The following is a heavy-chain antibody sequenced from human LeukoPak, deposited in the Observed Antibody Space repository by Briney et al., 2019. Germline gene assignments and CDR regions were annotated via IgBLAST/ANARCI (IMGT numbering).Heavy chain of an antibody. D-gene: IGHD3-9*01. CDR1: GFTFSTYS. J-gene: IGHJ4*02. Sequence: SGGSLRLSCAASGFTFSTYSMTWVRQAPGKGLEWVSSISSSSSYIYYADSVKGRFTISRDNAKNSLYLQMNSLRAEDTAVYYCARDSGYDILTGYIIFDYWGQGTLVTVSS. V-gene: IGHV3-21*01. CDR3: ARDSGYDILTGYIIFDY. CDR2: ISSSSSYI.